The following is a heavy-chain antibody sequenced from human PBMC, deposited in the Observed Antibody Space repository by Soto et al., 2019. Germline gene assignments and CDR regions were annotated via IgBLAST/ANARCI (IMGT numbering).Heavy chain of an antibody. Sequence: EVQLLESGGGLVQPGGSLRLSCGASGFTFKNYDMRWVRQAPGKGLEWISGISGRGAITYYADSVRGRFTISRDNSKNTLCLQLNSLRAEDTAIYYCAKDRQFRSYYESAGHYNNWGQGTLVTVSS. V-gene: IGHV3-23*01. D-gene: IGHD3-10*01. CDR3: AKDRQFRSYYESAGHYNN. J-gene: IGHJ4*02. CDR2: ISGRGAIT. CDR1: GFTFKNYD.